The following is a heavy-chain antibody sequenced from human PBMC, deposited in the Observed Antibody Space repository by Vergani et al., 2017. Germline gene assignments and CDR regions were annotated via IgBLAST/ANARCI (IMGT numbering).Heavy chain of an antibody. CDR1: GGTFSSYA. CDR2: IIPIFGTA. CDR3: SRDHGYYDIWTGSTQDY. V-gene: IGHV1-69*01. D-gene: IGHD3-9*01. J-gene: IGHJ4*02. Sequence: QVQLVQSGAEVKKPGSSVKVSCKASGGTFSSYAISWVRQAPGQGLEWMGGIIPIFGTANYAQKFQGRVTITADESTSTAYMELSSLRSEDTAVYYCSRDHGYYDIWTGSTQDYWGQGTLVTVSS.